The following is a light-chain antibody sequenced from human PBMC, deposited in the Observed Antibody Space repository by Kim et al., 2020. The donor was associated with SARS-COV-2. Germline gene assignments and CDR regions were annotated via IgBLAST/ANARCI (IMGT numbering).Light chain of an antibody. Sequence: DIQMTQSPSSLSASVGDRVTITCRASRVISSYLAWYQLKPGEAPKLLIYAASTLQSGVPSRFSGSGFGTDFTLTISSLQPEDVGSYYCQEYDNHPFAFGQGTKLEI. J-gene: IGKJ2*01. CDR3: QEYDNHPFA. CDR1: RVISSY. V-gene: IGKV1-27*01. CDR2: AAS.